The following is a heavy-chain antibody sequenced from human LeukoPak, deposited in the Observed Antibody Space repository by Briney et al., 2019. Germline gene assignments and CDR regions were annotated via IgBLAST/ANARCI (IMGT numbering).Heavy chain of an antibody. CDR2: IKQDGSEK. J-gene: IGHJ4*02. V-gene: IGHV3-7*01. D-gene: IGHD3-3*01. Sequence: GGSLRLSCAASGFTFSSYWMSWVRQAPGEGLEWVANIKQDGSEKYYVDSVKGRFTISRDNAKNSLYLQMNSLRAEDTAVYYCARNYLIPYDFWSGFDYWGQGTLVTVSS. CDR3: ARNYLIPYDFWSGFDY. CDR1: GFTFSSYW.